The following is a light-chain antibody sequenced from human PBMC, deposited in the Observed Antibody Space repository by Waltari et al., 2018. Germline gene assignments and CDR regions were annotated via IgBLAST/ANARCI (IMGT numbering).Light chain of an antibody. V-gene: IGLV3-10*01. CDR2: EDT. Sequence: SYELTQPPSVSVSPGQTARITCSGDELPKKYASWYQQKSGQAPVLVICEDTKRPSGIPERFSGSSSGTMATLTISGAQVEDEADYYCYSTDSSGNHRVFGGGTKLTVL. CDR1: ELPKKY. CDR3: YSTDSSGNHRV. J-gene: IGLJ3*02.